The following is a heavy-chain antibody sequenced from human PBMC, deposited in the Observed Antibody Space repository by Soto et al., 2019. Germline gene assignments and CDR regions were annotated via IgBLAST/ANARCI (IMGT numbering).Heavy chain of an antibody. J-gene: IGHJ4*02. CDR1: GFTCSGYG. Sequence: QVQLVESGGGVVQPGRSLRLSCAASGFTCSGYGMHWVRQAPGKGLEWVAVIWYDGSNENYADSVKGRFTISRDNSKNTLYLQMNSLRAEDTAVYDCTRRYSDGWYSDYWGQGTLVTVSS. CDR3: TRRYSDGWYSDY. D-gene: IGHD6-19*01. V-gene: IGHV3-33*01. CDR2: IWYDGSNE.